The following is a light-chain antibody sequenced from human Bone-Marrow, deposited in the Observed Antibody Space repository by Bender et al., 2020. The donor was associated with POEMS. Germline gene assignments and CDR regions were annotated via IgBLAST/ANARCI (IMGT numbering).Light chain of an antibody. CDR3: SSYSRSTVM. V-gene: IGLV2-11*01. CDR2: DVS. CDR1: SSDIGDYNF. Sequence: QSALTQPRSVSGSPGQSVTISCTGTSSDIGDYNFVSWYQHHPGEAPKLLIYDVSNRPSGVSFRFSGSKSGNTASLTISGLQAEDEADYYCSSYSRSTVMFGGGTKLTVL. J-gene: IGLJ3*02.